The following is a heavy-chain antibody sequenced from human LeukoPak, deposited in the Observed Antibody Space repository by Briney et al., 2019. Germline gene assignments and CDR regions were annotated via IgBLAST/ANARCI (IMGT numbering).Heavy chain of an antibody. CDR3: ARYLPMITFGAPSAFDI. V-gene: IGHV4-39*01. J-gene: IGHJ3*02. CDR1: GGSISSSSYS. D-gene: IGHD3-16*01. CDR2: IYYSGST. Sequence: PSETLSLTCTVSGGSISSSSYSWGWIRQPPGKGLEWIGSIYYSGSTYYNPSLKSRVTISVDTSKNQFSLKLSSVTAADTAVYYCARYLPMITFGAPSAFDIWGQGTMVTVSS.